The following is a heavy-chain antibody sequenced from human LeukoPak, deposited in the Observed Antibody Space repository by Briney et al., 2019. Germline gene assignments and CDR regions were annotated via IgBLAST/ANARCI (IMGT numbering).Heavy chain of an antibody. V-gene: IGHV3-21*04. CDR3: AKEITMIVVPNAFDI. Sequence: GGSLRLSCAASGFTFSSYSMNWVRQAPGKGLEWVSSISSSSSYIYYADSVKGRFTISRDNSKNTLYLQMNSLRAEDTAVYYCAKEITMIVVPNAFDIWGQGTMVTVSS. J-gene: IGHJ3*02. CDR2: ISSSSSYI. CDR1: GFTFSSYS. D-gene: IGHD3-22*01.